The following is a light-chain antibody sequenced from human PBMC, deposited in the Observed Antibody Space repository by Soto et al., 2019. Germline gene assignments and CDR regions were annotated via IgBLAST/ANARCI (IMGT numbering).Light chain of an antibody. J-gene: IGLJ1*01. CDR3: SSYSGTNYHYV. CDR1: SSDVGGYNY. Sequence: QSVLTQPPSASGSFGQSVTISCTGTSSDVGGYNYDSWYQQHPGKAPKLMIYEVSERPSGVPDSFSGSKSGNTASLTVSGLQADDEADYYCSSYSGTNYHYVFGTGTKVTVL. CDR2: EVS. V-gene: IGLV2-8*01.